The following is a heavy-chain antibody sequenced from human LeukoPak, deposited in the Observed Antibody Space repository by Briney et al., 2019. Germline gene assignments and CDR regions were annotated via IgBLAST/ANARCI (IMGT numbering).Heavy chain of an antibody. CDR1: GYTFTGYY. CDR3: ARDLDTAMVFNFDY. CDR2: INPNSGGT. Sequence: ASVKVSCKASGYTFTGYYMHWVRQAPGQGLEWMGRINPNSGGTNYAQKFQGRVTMTRDTSISTAYMELSRLRSDDTAVYYCARDLDTAMVFNFDYWGQGTLVTVSS. V-gene: IGHV1-2*06. J-gene: IGHJ4*02. D-gene: IGHD5-18*01.